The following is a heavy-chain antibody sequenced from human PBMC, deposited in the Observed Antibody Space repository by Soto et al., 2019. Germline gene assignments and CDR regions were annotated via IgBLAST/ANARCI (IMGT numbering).Heavy chain of an antibody. D-gene: IGHD3-22*01. Sequence: GESLKISCKGSGYSFAGYWITWVRQKTGKGLEWMGRIDPSDSQTYYSPSFRGHVTISVTKSITTVFLQWSSLRASDTAMYYCARQIYDSDTGPNFQYYFDSWGQGTPVTVSS. V-gene: IGHV5-10-1*01. CDR2: IDPSDSQT. CDR3: ARQIYDSDTGPNFQYYFDS. J-gene: IGHJ4*02. CDR1: GYSFAGYW.